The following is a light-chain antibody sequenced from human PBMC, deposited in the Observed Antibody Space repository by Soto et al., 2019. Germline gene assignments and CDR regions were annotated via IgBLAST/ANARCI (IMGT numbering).Light chain of an antibody. V-gene: IGKV1-39*01. CDR3: QQSSSAPLT. J-gene: IGKJ4*01. CDR1: QGIRNY. Sequence: DIPMTQSPSSLSASVGDAVTITCRASQGIRNYLNWYQQKPGKAPKLLIYGASSLQSGVPSRFSGSGYGADFTLTISSLQPEDSASYFCQQSSSAPLTFGGGTKVEIK. CDR2: GAS.